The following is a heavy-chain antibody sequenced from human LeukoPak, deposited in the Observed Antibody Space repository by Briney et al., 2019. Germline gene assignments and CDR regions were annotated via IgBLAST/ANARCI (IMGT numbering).Heavy chain of an antibody. V-gene: IGHV4-34*01. CDR3: VHGYCSGGSCFTFSY. Sequence: PSETLSLTCAVYGGSFSGYYWSWIRQPPGKGLEWIGEINHSGSTNYNPSLKSRVTISVDTSKNQFSLKLSSVTAADTAIYYCVHGYCSGGSCFTFSYWGQGTLVTVSS. CDR1: GGSFSGYY. CDR2: INHSGST. J-gene: IGHJ4*02. D-gene: IGHD2-15*01.